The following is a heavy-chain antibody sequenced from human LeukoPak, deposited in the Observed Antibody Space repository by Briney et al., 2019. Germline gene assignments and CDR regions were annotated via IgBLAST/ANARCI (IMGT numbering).Heavy chain of an antibody. CDR1: GFIFRMYG. CDR2: ISYDGSNK. CDR3: GKIQHQLVVAEDL. J-gene: IGHJ5*02. V-gene: IGHV3-30*18. D-gene: IGHD6-13*01. Sequence: GRSLRLSCAASGFIFRMYGMHWVRQAPGKGLEWVAVISYDGSNKYYGDSVKGRFSISRDNSKNTLYLQMNSLRAEDTAVYYCGKIQHQLVVAEDLWGQGTLVTVSS.